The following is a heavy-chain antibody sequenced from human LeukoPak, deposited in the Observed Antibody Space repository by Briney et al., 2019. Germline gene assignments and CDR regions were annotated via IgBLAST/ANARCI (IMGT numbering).Heavy chain of an antibody. J-gene: IGHJ6*03. CDR3: ARAPGTVTTRGYFYYYYMDV. Sequence: SETLSLTCTVSGASFSTSGCYWGWIRQPPGKGLEWFGSIYHSGSTYYNPSLKSRVSISVDTSKNQFSLKLRSVTAADTAVYYCARAPGTVTTRGYFYYYYMDVWGKGTTVTVSS. CDR1: GASFSTSGCY. V-gene: IGHV4-38-2*02. CDR2: IYHSGST. D-gene: IGHD4-17*01.